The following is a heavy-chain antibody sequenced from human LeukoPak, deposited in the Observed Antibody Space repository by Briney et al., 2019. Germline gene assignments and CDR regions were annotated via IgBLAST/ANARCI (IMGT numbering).Heavy chain of an antibody. CDR3: ARASVVVTAHTFYYYYYMDV. D-gene: IGHD2-21*02. CDR2: INSDGSST. V-gene: IGHV3-74*01. CDR1: GFTFGSYW. J-gene: IGHJ6*03. Sequence: GGSLRLSCAASGFTFGSYWMHWVRQAPGKGLVWVSRINSDGSSTSYADSVKGRFTISRDNAKNSLYLQMNSLRAEDTAVYYCARASVVVTAHTFYYYYYMDVWGKGTTVTISS.